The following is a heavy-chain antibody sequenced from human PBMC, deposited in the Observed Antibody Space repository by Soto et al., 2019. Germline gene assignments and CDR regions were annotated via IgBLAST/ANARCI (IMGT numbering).Heavy chain of an antibody. D-gene: IGHD2-15*01. CDR2: VSSGGGT. V-gene: IGHV3-23*01. CDR1: GFTFSTYA. Sequence: EVELLESGGGLVQPEGSLRLSCAASGFTFSTYAMGWGRQAPGKGLEWVSVVSSGGGTHYADSVKGRFTVSRDNAKNTLALQMNSLRADDTAVDYGAKRRGAGGHFDYWGQGALVTVAS. J-gene: IGHJ4*02. CDR3: AKRRGAGGHFDY.